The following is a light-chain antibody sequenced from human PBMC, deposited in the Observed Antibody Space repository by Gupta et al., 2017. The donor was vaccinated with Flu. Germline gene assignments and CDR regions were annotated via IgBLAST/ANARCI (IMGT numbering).Light chain of an antibody. Sequence: PSSLSASVGDRVTITCRASQRISSYLDWYQQKPGKAPKLLIYDASRWQSGVPSRFSGSGSGTDFTLTISSLQPEDFATYYCQQSNSTPLTFGGGTKVEIK. CDR3: QQSNSTPLT. CDR1: QRISSY. J-gene: IGKJ4*01. CDR2: DAS. V-gene: IGKV1-39*01.